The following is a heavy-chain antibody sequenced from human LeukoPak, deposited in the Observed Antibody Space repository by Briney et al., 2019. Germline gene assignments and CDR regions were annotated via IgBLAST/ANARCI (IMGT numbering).Heavy chain of an antibody. V-gene: IGHV3-30*04. Sequence: GGSLRLSCAASGFTFSSYAMHWVRQAPGKGLEWVAVISYDGSNKYYADSVKGRFTISRDNSKNTLYLQMNSLRAEDTAVYYCARELESGYDLWYHYHGMDVWGKGTTVTVSS. D-gene: IGHD5-12*01. CDR2: ISYDGSNK. J-gene: IGHJ6*04. CDR1: GFTFSSYA. CDR3: ARELESGYDLWYHYHGMDV.